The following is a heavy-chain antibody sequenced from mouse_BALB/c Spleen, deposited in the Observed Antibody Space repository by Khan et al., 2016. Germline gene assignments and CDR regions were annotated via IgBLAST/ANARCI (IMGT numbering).Heavy chain of an antibody. J-gene: IGHJ1*01. CDR2: IYPGSGST. V-gene: IGHV1-55*01. CDR3: ARAALSYGSSYWYFDV. D-gene: IGHD1-1*01. Sequence: QVQLKESGAELVKPGTSVKLSCKASGYNFTSYWINWVKLRPGQGLEWIGDIYPGSGSTNYNEKFKSKATLTVDTSSSTAYTQLSSLASEDSALYYCARAALSYGSSYWYFDVWGAGTTVTVSS. CDR1: GYNFTSYW.